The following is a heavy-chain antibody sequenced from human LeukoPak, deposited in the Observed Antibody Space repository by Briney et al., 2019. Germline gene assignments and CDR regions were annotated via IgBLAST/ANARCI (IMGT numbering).Heavy chain of an antibody. D-gene: IGHD3-3*01. J-gene: IGHJ5*02. V-gene: IGHV3-53*01. CDR2: IYSGGST. CDR1: GFTVSSNY. Sequence: GGSLRLSCAASGFTVSSNYMSWVRQAPGKGLEWVSIIYSGGSTFYADSVKGRFTISRDNSKNTLYLQMNSLRAEDTAVYYCARDLFGSYDFWSGSTNWFDPWGQGTLVTVSS. CDR3: ARDLFGSYDFWSGSTNWFDP.